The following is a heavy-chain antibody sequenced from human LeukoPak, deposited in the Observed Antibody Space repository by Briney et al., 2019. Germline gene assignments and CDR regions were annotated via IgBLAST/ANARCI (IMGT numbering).Heavy chain of an antibody. D-gene: IGHD5-18*01. CDR1: GFTFSSYS. CDR2: ISSSSSTI. V-gene: IGHV3-48*04. Sequence: GGSLRLSCSASGFTFSSYSMNWVHQAPGKGLEWVSYISSSSSTIYYADSVKGRFTISRDNAKNSLYLQMNSLRAEDTAVYYCARDLRPQRGYSYGDFDYWGQGTLVTVSS. CDR3: ARDLRPQRGYSYGDFDY. J-gene: IGHJ4*02.